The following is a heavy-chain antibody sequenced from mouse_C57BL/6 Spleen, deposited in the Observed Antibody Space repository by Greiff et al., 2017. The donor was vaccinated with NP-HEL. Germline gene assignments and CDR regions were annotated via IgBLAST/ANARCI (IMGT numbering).Heavy chain of an antibody. CDR1: GFTFSSYA. CDR3: AREGGSAWFAY. J-gene: IGHJ3*01. CDR2: ISDGGSYT. D-gene: IGHD1-1*02. Sequence: EVQRVESGGGLVKPGGSLKLSCAASGFTFSSYAMSWVRQTPEKRLEWVATISDGGSYTYYPDNVKGRFTISRDNAKNNLYLQMSHLQSEDTAMYYCAREGGSAWFAYWGQGTLVTVSA. V-gene: IGHV5-4*01.